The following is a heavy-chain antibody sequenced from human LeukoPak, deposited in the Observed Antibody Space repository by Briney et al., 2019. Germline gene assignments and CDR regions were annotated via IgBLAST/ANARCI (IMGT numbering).Heavy chain of an antibody. CDR2: ISGSGGAT. D-gene: IGHD3-22*01. V-gene: IGHV3-23*01. Sequence: GGSLRLSCAASGFTFSSYAMSWVRQAPGKGLEWVSGISGSGGATYHADSVKGRFTISRDNSRNTLHLQMNSLRVEDTAIYYCAKAQSYYYDTSGYYSYFDYWGQGTLVTVSS. CDR1: GFTFSSYA. CDR3: AKAQSYYYDTSGYYSYFDY. J-gene: IGHJ4*02.